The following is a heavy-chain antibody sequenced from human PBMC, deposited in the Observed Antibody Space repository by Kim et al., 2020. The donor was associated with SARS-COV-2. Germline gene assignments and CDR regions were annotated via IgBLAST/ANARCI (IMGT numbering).Heavy chain of an antibody. CDR2: IYYSGST. V-gene: IGHV4-59*08. CDR3: ARRSLGYCSGGSCYSAFDI. J-gene: IGHJ3*02. Sequence: SETLSLTCTVFGGSISSYYWYWIRQPPGKGLEWIGYIYYSGSTNYNPSLKSRVTLSVDTSKNQFSLKLSSVTAADTAVYYCARRSLGYCSGGSCYSAFDIWGLGTMVTVSS. CDR1: GGSISSYY. D-gene: IGHD2-15*01.